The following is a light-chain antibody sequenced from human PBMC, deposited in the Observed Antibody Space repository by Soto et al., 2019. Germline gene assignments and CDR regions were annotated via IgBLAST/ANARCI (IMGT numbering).Light chain of an antibody. J-gene: IGKJ4*01. Sequence: DIQMTQSPSSLSSSVGDRVTITCRASQSISSCLNWYQQKPGKAPKLLIYAASSLQSGGRSRFSGSGSVTDFTPTIVSLQPEDFATYYCQQRYRTPLTFGGGTKVEI. CDR3: QQRYRTPLT. CDR1: QSISSC. CDR2: AAS. V-gene: IGKV1-39*01.